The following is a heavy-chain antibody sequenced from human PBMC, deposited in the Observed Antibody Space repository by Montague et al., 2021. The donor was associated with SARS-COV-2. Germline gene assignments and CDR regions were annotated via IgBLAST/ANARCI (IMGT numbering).Heavy chain of an antibody. J-gene: IGHJ4*02. CDR3: ARGLLYGSGSHFDY. CDR2: IYTSGST. Sequence: TRSLTCTVSGGSISSGSYYWSWIRQPAGKGLEWIGHIYTSGSTNYNPSLKSRVTISADTSKNQFSLKLSSVTAADTAVYYCARGLLYGSGSHFDYWGQGTLVTVSS. V-gene: IGHV4-61*09. D-gene: IGHD3-10*01. CDR1: GGSISSGSYY.